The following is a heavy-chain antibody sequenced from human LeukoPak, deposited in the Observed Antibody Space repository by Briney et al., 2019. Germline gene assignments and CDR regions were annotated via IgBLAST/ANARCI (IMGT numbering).Heavy chain of an antibody. Sequence: ASVKVSCKASGYTFTGYYMHWVRQAPGQGLEWMGWINPNSGGTNYAQKFQGRVTMTRDTSISTAYMELSRLRSDDTAVYYCAREYCSSTSCYNDYWGRGTLVTVSS. CDR2: INPNSGGT. V-gene: IGHV1-2*02. CDR1: GYTFTGYY. D-gene: IGHD2-2*02. CDR3: AREYCSSTSCYNDY. J-gene: IGHJ4*02.